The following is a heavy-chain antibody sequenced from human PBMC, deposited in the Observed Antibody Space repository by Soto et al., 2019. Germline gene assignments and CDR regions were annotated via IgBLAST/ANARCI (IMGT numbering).Heavy chain of an antibody. CDR2: ISDTGSPM. J-gene: IGHJ4*02. V-gene: IGHV3-11*01. CDR1: GFSFCDYD. Sequence: GGSLRLSCATSGFSFCDYDMSWIRQAPGKGLEWVSYISDTGSPMYYADSVKGRFTISRDNAKNSLYLQMNSLSAEDTAVYYCARDNTDDFDYWGQGTLVTVSS. CDR3: ARDNTDDFDY.